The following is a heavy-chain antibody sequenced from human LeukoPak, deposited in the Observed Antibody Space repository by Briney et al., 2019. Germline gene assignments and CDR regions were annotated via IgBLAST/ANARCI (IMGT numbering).Heavy chain of an antibody. CDR3: ARGLQENLAWLQAFSAFDI. CDR1: GYTFTRYG. J-gene: IGHJ3*02. D-gene: IGHD5-12*01. V-gene: IGHV1-18*01. Sequence: ASVKVSCKASGYTFTRYGMSWVRQAPGQGLEWMGWISGSNGNTNYAQKLQGRVTMTTDTSTSTAYMELRSLRSDDTAVYYCARGLQENLAWLQAFSAFDIWGQGTMVTVSS. CDR2: ISGSNGNT.